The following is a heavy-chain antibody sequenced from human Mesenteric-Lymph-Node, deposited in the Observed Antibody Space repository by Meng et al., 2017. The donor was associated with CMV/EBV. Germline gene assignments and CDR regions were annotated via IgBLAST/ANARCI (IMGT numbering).Heavy chain of an antibody. V-gene: IGHV4-39*01. CDR3: ARPHYYGSGSSPWFDP. CDR2: TYYSGSN. Sequence: QLQLQEAGPGLVKPSATLSLTCTVSGGSISSSSYYWGWIRQPPGKGLEWIGSTYYSGSNYYNPSLKGRVTISVDTSKNQFSLKLSSVTAADTAVYYCARPHYYGSGSSPWFDPWGQGTLVTVSS. CDR1: GGSISSSSYY. D-gene: IGHD3-10*01. J-gene: IGHJ5*02.